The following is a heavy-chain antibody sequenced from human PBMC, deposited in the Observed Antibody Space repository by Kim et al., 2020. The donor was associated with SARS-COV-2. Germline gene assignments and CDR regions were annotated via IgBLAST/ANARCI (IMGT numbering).Heavy chain of an antibody. D-gene: IGHD3-22*01. CDR3: ARVSTYYYNY. J-gene: IGHJ4*02. V-gene: IGHV4-31*03. CDR1: GDSISSGGYY. Sequence: SETLSHTCTVSGDSISSGGYYWSWIRQHPGQGLEWIGYISYSGITYYNPSLKSRVTISVDTSKNQFSLKLSSVTAADTAVYYCARVSTYYYNYWGQGILVTVSS. CDR2: ISYSGIT.